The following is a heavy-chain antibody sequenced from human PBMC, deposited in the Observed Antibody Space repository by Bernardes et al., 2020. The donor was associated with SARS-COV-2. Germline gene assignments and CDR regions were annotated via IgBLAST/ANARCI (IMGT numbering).Heavy chain of an antibody. V-gene: IGHV4-34*01. Sequence: TLSLTCAVYGGSFSGYYWSWIRQPPGKGLEWIGEINHSGSTNYNPSLKSRFTISVDTSKNQFSLKLSSVTAADTAVYYCARGVSRRDYDFWNGYYRTGSQDSYYYYYNYMDVWGKGTTVTVSS. CDR1: GGSFSGYY. J-gene: IGHJ6*03. CDR3: ARGVSRRDYDFWNGYYRTGSQDSYYYYYNYMDV. D-gene: IGHD3-3*01. CDR2: INHSGST.